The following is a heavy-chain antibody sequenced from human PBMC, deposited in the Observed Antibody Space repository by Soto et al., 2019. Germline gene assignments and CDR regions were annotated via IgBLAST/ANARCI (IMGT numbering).Heavy chain of an antibody. D-gene: IGHD3-9*01. V-gene: IGHV3-9*01. CDR2: ISWNSGSI. Sequence: GGSLRLSCAASGFTFDDYAMHWVRQAPGKGLEWVSGISWNSGSIGYADSVKGRFTISRDNAKNSLYLQMNSLRAEDTALYYCAKDMEEGDSERHVFLTGYNYYYYYYMDVWGKGTTVTVSS. CDR1: GFTFDDYA. J-gene: IGHJ6*03. CDR3: AKDMEEGDSERHVFLTGYNYYYYYYMDV.